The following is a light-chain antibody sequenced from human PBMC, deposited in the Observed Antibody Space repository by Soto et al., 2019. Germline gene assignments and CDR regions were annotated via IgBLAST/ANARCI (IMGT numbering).Light chain of an antibody. V-gene: IGKV3D-7*01. CDR1: QSVSSSY. CDR2: GAS. J-gene: IGKJ1*01. CDR3: HQRQSWPRT. Sequence: GERVTLSCRASQSVSSSYLTWYQQKPGQAPRLLIYGASTRATSIPDRFSGSGSGTDLTIAISDVQPEDFEVYDCHQRQSWPRTFGQGTKVDI.